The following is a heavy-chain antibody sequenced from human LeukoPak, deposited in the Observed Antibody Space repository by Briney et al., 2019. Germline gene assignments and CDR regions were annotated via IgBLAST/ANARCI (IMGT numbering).Heavy chain of an antibody. D-gene: IGHD3-10*01. Sequence: GESLRLSCAASGFTFSSYEMNWVRQAPGKGLEWVSYISSSGSTIYYADSVKGRFTISRDNAKNSLYLQMNSLRAEDTAVYYCARDRGPVVGLLWFGESPETYGMDVWGQGTTVTVSS. V-gene: IGHV3-48*03. CDR2: ISSSGSTI. CDR3: ARDRGPVVGLLWFGESPETYGMDV. CDR1: GFTFSSYE. J-gene: IGHJ6*02.